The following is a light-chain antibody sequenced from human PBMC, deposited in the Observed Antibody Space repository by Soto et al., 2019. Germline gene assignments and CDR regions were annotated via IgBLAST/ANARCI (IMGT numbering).Light chain of an antibody. CDR1: SSNIGAGYD. CDR2: GNS. CDR3: QSYDSSLSGYV. J-gene: IGLJ1*01. Sequence: QSVLTQPPSVSGAPGQRVTISCTGSSSNIGAGYDVHWYQQLPGTAPKLLIYGNSNRPSGVPDRFSGSKSGTSASLAITGVQAEDEADYYRQSYDSSLSGYVFGTGTKVTVL. V-gene: IGLV1-40*01.